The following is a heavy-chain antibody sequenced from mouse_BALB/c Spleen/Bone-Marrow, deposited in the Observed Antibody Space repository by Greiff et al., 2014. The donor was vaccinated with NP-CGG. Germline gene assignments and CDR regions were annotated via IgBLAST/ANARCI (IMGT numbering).Heavy chain of an antibody. V-gene: IGHV1S16*01. CDR2: INPNNGGT. J-gene: IGHJ4*01. CDR1: GYTFTSYY. CDR3: SRGRRDALDY. Sequence: VQLQQSGAELVKPGASVKLSCKASGYTFTSYYMYWVKQRPGQGLGWFGEINPNNGGTNFNEKFKNKATLTVDKSSSTAYMQLSSLTSEDSAVYYCSRGRRDALDYWGQGTSVTVSS.